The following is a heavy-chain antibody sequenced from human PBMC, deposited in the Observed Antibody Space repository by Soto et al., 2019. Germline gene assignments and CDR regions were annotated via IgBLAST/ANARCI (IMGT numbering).Heavy chain of an antibody. CDR2: ISDSGDSS. Sequence: EVQLLESGGGLVEPGGSLRLSCGGSGFTFSTYAMSWVRQAPGKGLERVAGISDSGDSSYHADSVKGRFTISRDNSRNTLYLQMISRRAEDTAVYYCAKGFGSRWSYFAYWGQGALVTVSS. J-gene: IGHJ4*02. CDR3: AKGFGSRWSYFAY. D-gene: IGHD6-13*01. CDR1: GFTFSTYA. V-gene: IGHV3-23*01.